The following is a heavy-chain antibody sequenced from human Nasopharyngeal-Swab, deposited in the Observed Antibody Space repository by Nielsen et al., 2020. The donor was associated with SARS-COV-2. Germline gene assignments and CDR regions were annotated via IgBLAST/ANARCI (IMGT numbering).Heavy chain of an antibody. CDR3: ATVLLWFGDHAEYFQH. CDR2: FDPEDGET. Sequence: ASVKVSCKVSGYTLTELSMHWVRHAPGKGLEWMGGFDPEDGETIYAQKFQGRVTMTEDTSTDTAYMELSSLRSEDTAVYYCATVLLWFGDHAEYFQHWGQGTLVTVSS. D-gene: IGHD3-10*01. J-gene: IGHJ1*01. V-gene: IGHV1-24*01. CDR1: GYTLTELS.